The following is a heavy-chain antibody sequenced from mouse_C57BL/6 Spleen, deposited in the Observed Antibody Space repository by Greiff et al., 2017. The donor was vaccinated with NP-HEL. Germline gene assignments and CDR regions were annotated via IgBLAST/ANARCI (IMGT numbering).Heavy chain of an antibody. CDR3: AANWDKRDYAMDY. CDR2: IWSDGST. V-gene: IGHV2-6*03. Sequence: QVQLQQSGPGLVAPSQSLSITCTVSGFSLTSYGVHWVRQPPGKGLEWLVVIWSDGSTTYNSALKSRLSISKDNSKSQVFLKMNSLQTDDTAMYYCAANWDKRDYAMDYWGQGTSVTVSS. J-gene: IGHJ4*01. D-gene: IGHD4-1*01. CDR1: GFSLTSYG.